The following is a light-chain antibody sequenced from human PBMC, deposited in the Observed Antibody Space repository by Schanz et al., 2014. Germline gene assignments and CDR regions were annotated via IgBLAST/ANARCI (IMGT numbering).Light chain of an antibody. CDR1: QDISNY. Sequence: DIQMTQSPSSLSASVGDRVTISCRASQDISNYLAWYQQKPGKAPKLLIYAASTLQSGVPSRFSGSGSGTDFTLNISSLQPEDVSTYYCQKYDSAPRTFGQGTKVEIK. J-gene: IGKJ1*01. CDR3: QKYDSAPRT. CDR2: AAS. V-gene: IGKV1-27*01.